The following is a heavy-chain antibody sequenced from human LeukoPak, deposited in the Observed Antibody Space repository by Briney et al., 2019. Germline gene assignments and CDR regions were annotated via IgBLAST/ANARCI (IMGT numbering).Heavy chain of an antibody. Sequence: ASVKVSCKASGYSFTSYYMNWVRQAPGQGLEWMGLINPSGGTTSYAQKFQDRVTMTTGTSTSTAYLALSSLRSDATTVYVCARVRGYRLFDYWGQGILVTVTS. CDR1: GYSFTSYY. J-gene: IGHJ4*02. D-gene: IGHD5-18*01. CDR2: INPSGGTT. CDR3: ARVRGYRLFDY. V-gene: IGHV1-46*01.